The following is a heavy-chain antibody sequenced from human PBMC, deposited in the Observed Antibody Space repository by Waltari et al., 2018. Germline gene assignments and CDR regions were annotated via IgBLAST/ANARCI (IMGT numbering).Heavy chain of an antibody. Sequence: QVQMQETGPGLVKPSQTLSLTRTVSGGSISSGGYSWSWIRQHPGKGLEWIGYIYYSGSTYYNPSLKSRVNRSVDTCNSQVALKLGSETAADTAVYCCARVTRYYYYYYMDVWGKGTTVTVSS. J-gene: IGHJ6*03. V-gene: IGHV4-31*03. CDR3: ARVTRYYYYYYMDV. CDR2: IYYSGST. CDR1: GGSISSGGYS.